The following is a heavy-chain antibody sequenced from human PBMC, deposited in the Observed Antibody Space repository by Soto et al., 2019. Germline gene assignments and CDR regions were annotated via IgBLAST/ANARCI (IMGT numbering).Heavy chain of an antibody. Sequence: ASVKVSCKASGYTFTGYYMHWVRQAPGQGLEWMGWINPNSGGTNYAQKFQGRVTMTRDTSISTAYMELSRLRSDDTAVYYCARELPGTTVNFDYWGQGTLVTVSS. D-gene: IGHD1-1*01. V-gene: IGHV1-2*02. J-gene: IGHJ4*02. CDR1: GYTFTGYY. CDR2: INPNSGGT. CDR3: ARELPGTTVNFDY.